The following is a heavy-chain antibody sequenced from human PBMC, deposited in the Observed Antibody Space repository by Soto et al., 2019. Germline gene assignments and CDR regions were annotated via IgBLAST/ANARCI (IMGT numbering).Heavy chain of an antibody. CDR2: VYHTGST. V-gene: IGHV4-30-4*01. Sequence: TLSLSCPVYGVSNRGDYYWNWIRQSPGKGLEWIGYVYHTGSTYHNPSLKSRGSISVDTSNNQFYLKLSSVTAADTGVYFCAREPYDITGNRIDSWGQGIQVTVSS. D-gene: IGHD3-22*01. CDR1: GVSNRGDYY. J-gene: IGHJ5*01. CDR3: AREPYDITGNRIDS.